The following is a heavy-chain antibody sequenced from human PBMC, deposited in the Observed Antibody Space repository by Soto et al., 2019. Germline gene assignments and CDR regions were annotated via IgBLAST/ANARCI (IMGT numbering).Heavy chain of an antibody. V-gene: IGHV1-2*04. CDR1: GYTFTGYY. D-gene: IGHD2-2*01. CDR3: ARGLVVVVPAATQSFDP. Sequence: ASVKVSCKASGYTFTGYYMHWVRQAPGQGLEWMGWINPNSGGTNYAQKFQGWVTMTRDTSISTAYMELSRLRSDDTAVYYCARGLVVVVPAATQSFDPWGQGTLVTVSS. J-gene: IGHJ5*02. CDR2: INPNSGGT.